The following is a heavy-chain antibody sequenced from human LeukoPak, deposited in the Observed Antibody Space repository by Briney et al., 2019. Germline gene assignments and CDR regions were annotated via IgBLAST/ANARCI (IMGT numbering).Heavy chain of an antibody. CDR1: GGSISSHY. CDR2: ISYTGST. D-gene: IGHD3-3*02. V-gene: IGHV4-59*11. CDR3: ARVISTGVVDY. J-gene: IGHJ4*02. Sequence: PSETLSLTCTVSGGSISSHYWSWIRQPPGKGLEWIGYISYTGSTSYNPSIKSRVTISVDTSKKQFSLRLSSVTAADTALYYCARVISTGVVDYWGQGNLVTVSS.